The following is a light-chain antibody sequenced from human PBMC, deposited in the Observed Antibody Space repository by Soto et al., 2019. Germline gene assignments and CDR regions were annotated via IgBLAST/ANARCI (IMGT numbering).Light chain of an antibody. CDR3: AAWDDSLNGRV. J-gene: IGLJ3*02. CDR1: SSNIGAGYD. CDR2: YDD. Sequence: QSVLTQPPPVSGAPGQRVTISCTGSSSNIGAGYDVHWYQQLPGKAPKLLIYYDDLLPSGVSDRFSGSKSGTSASLAISGLQSEDEADYYCAAWDDSLNGRVFGGGTQLTVL. V-gene: IGLV1-36*01.